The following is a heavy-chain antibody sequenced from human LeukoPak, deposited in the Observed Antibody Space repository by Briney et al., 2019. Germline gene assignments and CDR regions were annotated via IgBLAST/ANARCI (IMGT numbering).Heavy chain of an antibody. CDR3: AKDLVGATRNY. D-gene: IGHD1-26*01. V-gene: IGHV3-23*01. J-gene: IGHJ4*02. CDR1: GFTFSSYA. Sequence: GGSLRLSCAASGFTFSSYAMSWVRQAPGKGLEWVSAISGSGGSTYYADSVEGRFTISRDNSKNTLYLQMNSLRAEDTAVYYCAKDLVGATRNYWGQGTLVTVSS. CDR2: ISGSGGST.